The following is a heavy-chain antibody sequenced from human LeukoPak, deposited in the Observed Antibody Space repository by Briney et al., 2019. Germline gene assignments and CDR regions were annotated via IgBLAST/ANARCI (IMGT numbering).Heavy chain of an antibody. Sequence: PSETLSLTCGVSVGSIKSGNWWAGVRQSPGKGLEGIGEIHHNGPPNYTPSLNRRLTISAHTFKPHFSLIVPSLTPPDTAVYSCAAAPILRGEGGEHYKYGMDVWGQGTPVIVSS. CDR3: AAAPILRGEGGEHYKYGMDV. V-gene: IGHV4/OR15-8*01. D-gene: IGHD2-2*02. CDR2: IHHNGPP. J-gene: IGHJ6*02. CDR1: VGSIKSGNW.